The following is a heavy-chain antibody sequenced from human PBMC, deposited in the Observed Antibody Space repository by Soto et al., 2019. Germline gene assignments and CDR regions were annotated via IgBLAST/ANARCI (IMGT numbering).Heavy chain of an antibody. J-gene: IGHJ6*02. V-gene: IGHV3-23*01. CDR3: AKWSRLHIYYYYGMDV. CDR1: GFTFSSYA. CDR2: ISGSGGST. Sequence: GGSLRLSCAASGFTFSSYAMSWVRQAPGKGLEWVSAISGSGGSTYYADSVKGRFTISRDNSKNTLYLQMNSLRAEDTAVYYCAKWSRLHIYYYYGMDVWGQGTTVTVSS. D-gene: IGHD3-3*01.